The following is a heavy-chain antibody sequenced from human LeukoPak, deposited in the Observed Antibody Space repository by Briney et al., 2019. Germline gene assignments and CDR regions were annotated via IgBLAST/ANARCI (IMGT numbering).Heavy chain of an antibody. CDR1: GGSISSYY. Sequence: PSETLSLTCTVSGGSISSYYWSWIRQPPGKGLEWIGYIYYSGSTNYNPSLKSRVTISVDTSKNQFSLKLSSVTAADTAVYYCARGIAARRYYYYYGMDVWGQGTTVTVSS. J-gene: IGHJ6*02. D-gene: IGHD6-6*01. V-gene: IGHV4-59*01. CDR2: IYYSGST. CDR3: ARGIAARRYYYYYGMDV.